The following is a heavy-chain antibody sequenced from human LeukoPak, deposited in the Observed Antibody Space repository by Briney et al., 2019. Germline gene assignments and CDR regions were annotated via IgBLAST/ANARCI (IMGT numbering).Heavy chain of an antibody. CDR2: IYYSGST. D-gene: IGHD4-23*01. CDR1: GGSISSYY. J-gene: IGHJ6*03. Sequence: SETLSLTCTVSGGSISSYYRSWIRQPPGKGLEWIGYIYYSGSTNYNPSLKSRVTISVDTSKNQFSLKLSSVTAADTAVYYCARDTGYGGNSGADYYYYMDVWGKGTTVTVSS. V-gene: IGHV4-59*01. CDR3: ARDTGYGGNSGADYYYYMDV.